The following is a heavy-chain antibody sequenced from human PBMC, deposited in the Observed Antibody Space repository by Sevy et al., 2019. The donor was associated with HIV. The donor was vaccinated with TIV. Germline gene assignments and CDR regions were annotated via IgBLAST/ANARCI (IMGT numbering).Heavy chain of an antibody. CDR3: ATSRSGYFDSRGYYLC. Sequence: GESLKISCQGSGYSFTSHWIGWVRHMPGKGLEWMGIIFPDDSDTRYSPSFQGQVTFSADKSINTAYLQWSSLKASDTAMYYCATSRSGYFDSRGYYLCWGQGALVTVSS. CDR1: GYSFTSHW. CDR2: IFPDDSDT. V-gene: IGHV5-51*01. J-gene: IGHJ4*02. D-gene: IGHD3-22*01.